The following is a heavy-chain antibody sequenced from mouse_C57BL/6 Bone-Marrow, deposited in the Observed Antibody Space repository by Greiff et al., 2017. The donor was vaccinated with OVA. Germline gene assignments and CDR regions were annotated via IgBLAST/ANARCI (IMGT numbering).Heavy chain of an antibody. CDR3: ARGKLHHYAMDY. D-gene: IGHD3-3*01. CDR1: GFTFTDYY. V-gene: IGHV7-3*01. J-gene: IGHJ4*01. CDR2: IRNKANGYTT. Sequence: EVQVVESGGGLVQPGGSLSLSCAASGFTFTDYYMSWVRQPPGKALEWLGFIRNKANGYTTEYSASVKGRFTISRDNSQSILYLQMNALRAEDSATYYCARGKLHHYAMDYWGQGTSVTVSS.